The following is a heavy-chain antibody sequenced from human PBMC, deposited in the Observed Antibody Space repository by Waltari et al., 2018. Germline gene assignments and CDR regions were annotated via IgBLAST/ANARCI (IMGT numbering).Heavy chain of an antibody. V-gene: IGHV3-33*01. CDR1: GFTFSSYG. Sequence: QVQLVESGGGVAQPGRSLRLSCAASGFTFSSYGMHWVRQAPGKGLEWVAVIWYDGSNKYYADSVKGRFTISRDNSKNTLYLQMNSLRAEDTAVYYCARGIPSYLDAFDIWGQGTMVTVSS. J-gene: IGHJ3*02. D-gene: IGHD2-21*01. CDR2: IWYDGSNK. CDR3: ARGIPSYLDAFDI.